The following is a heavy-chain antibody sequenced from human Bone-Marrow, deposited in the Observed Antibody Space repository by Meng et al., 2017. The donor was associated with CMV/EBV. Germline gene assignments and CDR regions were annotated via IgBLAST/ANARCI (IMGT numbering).Heavy chain of an antibody. Sequence: GESLKISCAASGFTFSTYNMNWVRQAPGKGLEWVSSISTSSHTYYADSVKGRFTISRDNAKNSLYLQMNSLRAEDTAVYYCAREGIVVVPAAITHASSYYYYGMDVWGQGTTVTVSS. J-gene: IGHJ6*02. CDR2: ISTSSHT. CDR3: AREGIVVVPAAITHASSYYYYGMDV. D-gene: IGHD2-2*01. V-gene: IGHV3-21*04. CDR1: GFTFSTYN.